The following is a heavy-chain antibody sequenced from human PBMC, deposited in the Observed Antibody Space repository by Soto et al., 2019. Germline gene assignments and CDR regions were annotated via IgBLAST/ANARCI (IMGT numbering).Heavy chain of an antibody. V-gene: IGHV3-23*01. CDR2: ISSSGADT. D-gene: IGHD1-1*01. CDR3: AKKMSTRPTVAFDI. Sequence: DVQLLESGGDLIQPGGSLRLSCAASGFTFSTYTMRWVRQAPGKGLGWVSTISSSGADTYYTDSVKGRFTISRDNSKNTLYLQMNSLRAEDTSIYYCAKKMSTRPTVAFDIWGQGTMVTVSS. J-gene: IGHJ3*02. CDR1: GFTFSTYT.